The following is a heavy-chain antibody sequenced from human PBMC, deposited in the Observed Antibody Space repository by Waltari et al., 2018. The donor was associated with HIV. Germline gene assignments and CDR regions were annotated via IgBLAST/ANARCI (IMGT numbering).Heavy chain of an antibody. D-gene: IGHD1-1*01. Sequence: EVQLVESGGRVVRPGGSLRLSCAASGFIFDDYGLNWVRQAPGKGLEWISGIDWSGDTTRYGDSVKGRFTISRDNAKSSLYLQMNSLRVEDTALYYCARDGNVLSGGYNWFDPWGQGTLVIVSS. J-gene: IGHJ5*02. CDR2: IDWSGDTT. CDR3: ARDGNVLSGGYNWFDP. V-gene: IGHV3-20*04. CDR1: GFIFDDYG.